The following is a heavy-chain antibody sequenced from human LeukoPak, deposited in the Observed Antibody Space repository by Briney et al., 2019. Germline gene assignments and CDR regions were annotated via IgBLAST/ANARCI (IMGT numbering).Heavy chain of an antibody. V-gene: IGHV1-58*02. CDR2: IVVGSGNT. Sequence: ASVKVSCKASGFTFTSCAMQWVRQARGQRLEWIGWIVVGSGNTNYAQKFQERVTITRDMSTSTAYMELSSLRSEDTAVYYCAADARYSSGWYGVLTDYWGQGTLVTVSS. CDR1: GFTFTSCA. J-gene: IGHJ4*02. D-gene: IGHD6-19*01. CDR3: AADARYSSGWYGVLTDY.